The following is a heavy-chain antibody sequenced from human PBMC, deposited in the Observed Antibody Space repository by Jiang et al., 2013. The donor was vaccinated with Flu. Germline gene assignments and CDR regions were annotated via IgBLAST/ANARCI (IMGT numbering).Heavy chain of an antibody. CDR1: GFTVSSNY. CDR2: IYSGGST. D-gene: IGHD6-13*01. CDR3: ARDRIAAAGTYFDY. Sequence: QLLESGGGFDPAWGSLRLSCAASGFTVSSNYMSWVRQAPGKGLEWVSVIYSGGSTYYADSVKGRFTISRDNSKNTLYLQMNSLRAEDTAVYYCARDRIAAAGTYFDYWGQGTLVTVSS. V-gene: IGHV3-53*01. J-gene: IGHJ4*02.